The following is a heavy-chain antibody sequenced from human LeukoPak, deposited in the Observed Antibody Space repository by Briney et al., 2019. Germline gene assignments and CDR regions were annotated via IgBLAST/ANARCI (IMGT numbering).Heavy chain of an antibody. CDR3: ARKGRRQSDCSSTSCHYYYGMDV. J-gene: IGHJ6*02. CDR2: IWYDGSNK. D-gene: IGHD2-2*01. CDR1: GFTFSSYG. V-gene: IGHV3-33*01. Sequence: PGGSLRLSCAASGFTFSSYGMHWVRQAPGKGLEWVAVIWYDGSNKYYADSVKGRFTISRDNSKNTLYLQMNSLRAEDTAVYYCARKGRRQSDCSSTSCHYYYGMDVWGQGTTVTVSS.